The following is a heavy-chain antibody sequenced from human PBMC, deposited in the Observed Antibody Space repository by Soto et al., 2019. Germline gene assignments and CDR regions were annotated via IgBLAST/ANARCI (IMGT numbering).Heavy chain of an antibody. V-gene: IGHV4-39*02. CDR3: VRDSGAVAGKVDYFQH. D-gene: IGHD6-19*01. CDR1: GDSINSDKYY. CDR2: IFSDGIT. J-gene: IGHJ1*01. Sequence: SETLSLTCSVSGDSINSDKYYWGWIRQPPGKGLEWIGSIFSDGITYHNPSLKGRVTLSVELSENQLSLKLSSVTAADAAIYYCVRDSGAVAGKVDYFQHWGPGTQVTVSS.